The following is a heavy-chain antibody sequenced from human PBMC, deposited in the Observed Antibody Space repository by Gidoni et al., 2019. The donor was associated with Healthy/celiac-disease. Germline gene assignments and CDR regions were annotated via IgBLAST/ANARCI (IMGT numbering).Heavy chain of an antibody. CDR2: SSWDGGST. V-gene: IGHV3-43*01. Sequence: EVQLVESGGVVVQPGGSLRLSCAASGFTFDDYTMHWVRQAPGKGLEWVSLSSWDGGSTYYADSVKGRFTISRDNSKNSLYLQMNSLRTEDTALYYCAKDMGAVSYSSGCTDWGQGTLVTVSS. CDR3: AKDMGAVSYSSGCTD. CDR1: GFTFDDYT. D-gene: IGHD6-19*01. J-gene: IGHJ4*02.